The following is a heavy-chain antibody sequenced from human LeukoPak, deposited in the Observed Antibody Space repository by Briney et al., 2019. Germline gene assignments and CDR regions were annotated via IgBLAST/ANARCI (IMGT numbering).Heavy chain of an antibody. CDR1: GGSISSYY. D-gene: IGHD6-6*01. V-gene: IGHV4-4*07. J-gene: IGHJ6*03. CDR2: IYTSGST. Sequence: SETLSLTCTVSGGSISSYYWSWIRQPAGKGLEWIGRIYTSGSTNYNPSLKSRVTMSVDTSKNQFSLKLSSVTAADTAVYYCARDFSSSSTVYYYYYMDVWGKGTTVTVSS. CDR3: ARDFSSSSTVYYYYYMDV.